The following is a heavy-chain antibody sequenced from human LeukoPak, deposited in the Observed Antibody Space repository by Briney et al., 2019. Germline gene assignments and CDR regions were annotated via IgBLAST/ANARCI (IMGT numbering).Heavy chain of an antibody. CDR1: GFTFSSYN. CDR3: AREGSGSGVDY. V-gene: IGHV3-48*01. Sequence: PGGPVRLSCAASGFTFSSYNMNWVRQAPGKGLEWVSYISSSSSTIYYADSVKGGFTISRDNAKNSLYLQMNSLRAEDTAVYYCAREGSGSGVDYWGQGTLVTVSS. J-gene: IGHJ4*02. D-gene: IGHD3-10*01. CDR2: ISSSSSTI.